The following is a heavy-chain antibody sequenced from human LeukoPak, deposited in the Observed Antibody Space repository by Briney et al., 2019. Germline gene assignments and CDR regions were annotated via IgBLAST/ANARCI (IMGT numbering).Heavy chain of an antibody. V-gene: IGHV1-69*05. CDR3: ATREPGTSWTDEYFQH. D-gene: IGHD2-2*01. CDR1: GGTFSSYA. Sequence: ASVKVSCKASGGTFSSYAISWVRQAPGQGLEWMGGIIPIFGTANYAQKFQGRVTITTDESTSTAYMELSSLRSEDTAVYYCATREPGTSWTDEYFQHWGQGTLVTVSS. CDR2: IIPIFGTA. J-gene: IGHJ1*01.